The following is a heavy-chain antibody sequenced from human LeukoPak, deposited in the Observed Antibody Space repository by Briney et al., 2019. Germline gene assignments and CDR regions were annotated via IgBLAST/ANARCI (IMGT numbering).Heavy chain of an antibody. V-gene: IGHV1-18*01. Sequence: ASVKVSCKASGYTFISYGISSVRQAPGQGLEWMGWISAYNGNTNYAQKLQGRATMTTDTSTSTAYMELRSLRSDDTAVYYCARVLAPTDRFGPDCWGQGTLVTVSS. CDR2: ISAYNGNT. CDR1: GYTFISYG. J-gene: IGHJ4*02. CDR3: ARVLAPTDRFGPDC. D-gene: IGHD3-10*01.